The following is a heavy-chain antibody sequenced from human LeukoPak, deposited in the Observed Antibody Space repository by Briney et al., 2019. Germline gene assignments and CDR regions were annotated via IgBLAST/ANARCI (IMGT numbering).Heavy chain of an antibody. Sequence: GGSLRLSCAASGFTFSSYLMSWVRQAPGKGLEWVANIKQDGSEKYYVDSVKGRFTISRDNAKNSLYLQMNSLRAEDTAVYYCASGYCSGGSCYSSPNYWGQGTLVTVSS. CDR3: ASGYCSGGSCYSSPNY. CDR2: IKQDGSEK. V-gene: IGHV3-7*01. CDR1: GFTFSSYL. J-gene: IGHJ4*02. D-gene: IGHD2-15*01.